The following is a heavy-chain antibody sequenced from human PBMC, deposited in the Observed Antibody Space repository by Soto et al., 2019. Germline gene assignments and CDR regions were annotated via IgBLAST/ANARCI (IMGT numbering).Heavy chain of an antibody. CDR2: ISSVGSTV. D-gene: IGHD1-26*01. V-gene: IGHV3-48*03. J-gene: IGHJ4*02. CDR1: GFTFDNYE. Sequence: GGSLRLSCAASGFTFDNYEMNWVRQSPGKGLEWVSYISSVGSTVNYADSVKGRFTISRDNAKNSLYLQMNSLRVEDTAVYYCAKEATNINNFDYWGQGTLVTVSS. CDR3: AKEATNINNFDY.